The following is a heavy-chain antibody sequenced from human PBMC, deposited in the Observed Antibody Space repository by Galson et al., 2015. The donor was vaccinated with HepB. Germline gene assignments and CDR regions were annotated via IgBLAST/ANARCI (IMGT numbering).Heavy chain of an antibody. Sequence: SLRLSCAASGFTFSSHWMHWVRQAPGKGLVWVSRINTDGSGTSHAESVKGRFTISRDNAQNTLYLQMTSLRAEDTAVYYCVRVPLVVVNAVNYYYYGMDVWGQGTTVTVSS. V-gene: IGHV3-74*01. J-gene: IGHJ6*02. CDR2: INTDGSGT. D-gene: IGHD2-21*01. CDR3: VRVPLVVVNAVNYYYYGMDV. CDR1: GFTFSSHW.